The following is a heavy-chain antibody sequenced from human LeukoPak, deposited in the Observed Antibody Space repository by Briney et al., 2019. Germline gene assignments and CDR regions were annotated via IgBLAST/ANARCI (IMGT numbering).Heavy chain of an antibody. CDR2: ISYDGSNK. Sequence: GRSLRLSCAASGFTFSSYGMHWVRRAPGKGLEWVAVISYDGSNKYYADSVKGRFTISRDNSKNTLYLQMNSLRAEDTAVYYCAKDFSYDILTGSYYFDYWGQGTLVTVSS. CDR1: GFTFSSYG. J-gene: IGHJ4*02. CDR3: AKDFSYDILTGSYYFDY. V-gene: IGHV3-30*18. D-gene: IGHD3-9*01.